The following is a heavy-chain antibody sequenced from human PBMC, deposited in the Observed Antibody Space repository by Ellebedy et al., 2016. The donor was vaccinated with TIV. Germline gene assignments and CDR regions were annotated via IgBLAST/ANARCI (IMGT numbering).Heavy chain of an antibody. CDR3: ARRRCCSSTTCKVKTIFGMMTPSPIDT. Sequence: ASVKVSXXTSGYTFTNYDISWVRQATGQGLEWMGWMNPKSGHTGYAQKFLGRLTLTRNTSVNIAYMELSSLKFEDTAVYYCARRRCCSSTTCKVKTIFGMMTPSPIDTWGRGTLVTVSS. CDR2: MNPKSGHT. CDR1: GYTFTNYD. D-gene: IGHD2-2*01. V-gene: IGHV1-8*01. J-gene: IGHJ5*02.